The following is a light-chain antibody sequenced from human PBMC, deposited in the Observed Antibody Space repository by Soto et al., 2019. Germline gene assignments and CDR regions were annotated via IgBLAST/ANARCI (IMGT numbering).Light chain of an antibody. CDR3: EQYNSYSPLT. J-gene: IGKJ4*01. CDR1: QSISSW. Sequence: DIQMTHSPSTLSASVGDRVTITCRASQSISSWLAWYQQKPGKAPKLLIYKASSLESGVPSRFSGSGSGTEFTLTISSLQPDDFATYYCEQYNSYSPLTFGGWNKVDIK. V-gene: IGKV1-5*03. CDR2: KAS.